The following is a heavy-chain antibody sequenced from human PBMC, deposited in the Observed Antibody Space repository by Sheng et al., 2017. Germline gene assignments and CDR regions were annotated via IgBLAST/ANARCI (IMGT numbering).Heavy chain of an antibody. J-gene: IGHJ4*02. CDR2: MNAGNGNT. CDR1: GYIFTRYA. D-gene: IGHD3-22*01. CDR3: ARDPHIYWFDSSGLDS. Sequence: QVQLVQSGAEVKKPGASVKVSCKTAGYIFTRYAIHWVRQAPGHRPEWMGWMNAGNGNTRYSEKFQGRVTISRDTSASTAYMELSSLTSEDTAVYFCARDPHIYWFDSSGLDSWGQGPWSPSPQ. V-gene: IGHV1-3*01.